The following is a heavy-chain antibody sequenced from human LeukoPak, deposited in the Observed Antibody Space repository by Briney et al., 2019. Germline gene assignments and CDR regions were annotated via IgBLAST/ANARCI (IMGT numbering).Heavy chain of an antibody. CDR2: MNPDTEIT. Sequence: GASVKVSCKASGYTFTNYDLNWVRQASGQGLEWMGWMNPDTEITDYAQKFQGRVTMTRDTSINTAYMELSGLTSDDTAVYFCATSSGLTTHDAFDIWGQGTKVIVSS. CDR3: ATSSGLTTHDAFDI. V-gene: IGHV1-8*01. J-gene: IGHJ3*02. D-gene: IGHD3/OR15-3a*01. CDR1: GYTFTNYD.